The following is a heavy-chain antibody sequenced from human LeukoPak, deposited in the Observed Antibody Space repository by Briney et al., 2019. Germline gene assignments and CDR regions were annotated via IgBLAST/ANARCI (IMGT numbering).Heavy chain of an antibody. CDR3: ARGKLELRYRFDY. CDR1: GGTFSSYA. Sequence: GASVKVSCKASGGTFSSYAISWVRQAPGQGLEWMGGIIPIFGTANYAQKFQGRVTITADESTSTAYMELSSLRSEDTAVYYCARGKLELRYRFDYWGQGTLVTVSS. D-gene: IGHD1-7*01. V-gene: IGHV1-69*13. J-gene: IGHJ4*02. CDR2: IIPIFGTA.